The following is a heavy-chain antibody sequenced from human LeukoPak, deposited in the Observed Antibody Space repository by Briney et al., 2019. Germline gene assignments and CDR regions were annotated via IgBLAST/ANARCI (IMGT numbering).Heavy chain of an antibody. CDR3: ARGRTSLTAWFVP. CDR1: GYTLTAYY. D-gene: IGHD4-11*01. J-gene: IGHJ5*02. CDR2: IDPNSGAT. V-gene: IGHV1-2*02. Sequence: ASVKVSCKASGYTLTAYYMHWVRQAPGQGLEWMGWIDPNSGATDSAQKFQGRVTVTRDTSLNTVYTELSRLTSDDTAVYYCARGRTSLTAWFVPWGQGPRSPSPQ.